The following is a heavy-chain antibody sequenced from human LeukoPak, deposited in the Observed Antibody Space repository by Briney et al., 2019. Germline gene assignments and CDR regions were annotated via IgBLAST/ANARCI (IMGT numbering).Heavy chain of an antibody. D-gene: IGHD3-9*01. CDR2: INQDGSKE. CDR1: RFTFSNYY. Sequence: GGSLRLSCAASRFTFSNYYMGWVRQAPGKGLEWVANINQDGSKEYYVDSVKGRFIISRDNAKNSLYLQMSSLRAEDTAAYYCANSTTVRYFDWPDGRVAWGQGTLVTVSS. J-gene: IGHJ4*02. CDR3: ANSTTVRYFDWPDGRVA. V-gene: IGHV3-7*03.